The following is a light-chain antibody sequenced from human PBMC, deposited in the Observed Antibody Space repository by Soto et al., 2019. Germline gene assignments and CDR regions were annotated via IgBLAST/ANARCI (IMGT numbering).Light chain of an antibody. CDR1: QRISSN. Sequence: EIVMTQSPATLSVSPGERATLYCKASQRISSNLAWYQQKPGQPPRLLIYGASTRARGIPARFSGSGSGTEFTLTISGLQSEDFALYYCQQYNIWPPYTFGQGTKLEIK. V-gene: IGKV3-15*01. CDR2: GAS. CDR3: QQYNIWPPYT. J-gene: IGKJ2*01.